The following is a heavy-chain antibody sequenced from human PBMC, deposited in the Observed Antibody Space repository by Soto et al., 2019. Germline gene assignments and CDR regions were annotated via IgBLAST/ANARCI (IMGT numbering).Heavy chain of an antibody. CDR2: IYYSGST. V-gene: IGHV4-30-4*01. J-gene: IGHJ5*02. CDR3: ARGYCSGGSCYSTDYNWFDP. CDR1: GGSISSGDYY. Sequence: TLFLTCTVSGGSISSGDYYWSWIRQPPGKGLEWIGYIYYSGSTYYNPSLKSRVTISVDTSKNQFSLKLSSVTAADTAVYYCARGYCSGGSCYSTDYNWFDPWGQGTLV. D-gene: IGHD2-15*01.